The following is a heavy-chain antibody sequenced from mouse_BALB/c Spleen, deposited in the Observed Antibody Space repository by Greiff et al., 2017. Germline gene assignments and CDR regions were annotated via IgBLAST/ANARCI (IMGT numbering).Heavy chain of an antibody. CDR1: GFTFSSYA. CDR2: ISSGGSYT. CDR3: AREKAYYGNHYAMDY. V-gene: IGHV5-9-4*01. D-gene: IGHD2-10*01. Sequence: EVQVVESRGGLVKPGGSLKLSCAASGFTFSSYAMSWVRQSPEKRLEWVAEISSGGSYTYYPDTVTGRFTISRDNAKNTLYLEMSSLRSEDTAMYYCAREKAYYGNHYAMDYWGQGTSVTVSS. J-gene: IGHJ4*01.